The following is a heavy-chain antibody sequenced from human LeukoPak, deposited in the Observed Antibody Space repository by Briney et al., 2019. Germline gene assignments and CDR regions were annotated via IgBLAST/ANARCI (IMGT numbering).Heavy chain of an antibody. Sequence: SETLSLTCTVSGGSISSSSYYWGWIRQPPGKGLQWIGSGYYNGASQYNPSHKSRVTVSVDEYKNQFSLKLASVTAADTAVYYCAGEDRVGATTGSDHWGQGTLVTVSS. CDR3: AGEDRVGATTGSDH. V-gene: IGHV4-39*01. J-gene: IGHJ4*02. CDR2: GYYNGAS. CDR1: GGSISSSSYY. D-gene: IGHD1-26*01.